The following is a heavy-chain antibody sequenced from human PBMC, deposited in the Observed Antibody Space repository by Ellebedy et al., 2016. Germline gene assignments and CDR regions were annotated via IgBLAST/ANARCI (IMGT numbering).Heavy chain of an antibody. CDR2: ISYDGSNK. CDR3: ARDREIQFWNLGGIDY. Sequence: GESLKISXAASGFTFSSYAMHWVRQAPGKGLEWVAVISYDGSNKYYADSVKGRFTISRDNSKNTLYLQMNSLRAEDTAVYYCARDREIQFWNLGGIDYWGQGTLVTVSS. CDR1: GFTFSSYA. J-gene: IGHJ4*02. V-gene: IGHV3-30-3*01. D-gene: IGHD3-3*01.